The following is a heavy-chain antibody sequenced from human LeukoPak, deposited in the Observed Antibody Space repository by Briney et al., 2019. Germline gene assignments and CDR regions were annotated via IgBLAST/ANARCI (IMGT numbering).Heavy chain of an antibody. CDR2: IIPIFGTA. Sequence: SVKVSCKASGGTFSSYAISWVRQAPGQGLEWMGGIIPIFGTANYAQKFQGRVTITADKSTSTAYMELSSLRSEGTAVYYCASAVPAATWFDPWGQGTLVTVSS. D-gene: IGHD2-2*01. CDR3: ASAVPAATWFDP. V-gene: IGHV1-69*06. J-gene: IGHJ5*02. CDR1: GGTFSSYA.